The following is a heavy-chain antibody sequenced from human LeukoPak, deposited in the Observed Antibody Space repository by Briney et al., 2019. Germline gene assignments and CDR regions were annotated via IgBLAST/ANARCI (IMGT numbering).Heavy chain of an antibody. CDR3: TRGYGSCDN. D-gene: IGHD3-10*01. Sequence: GGSLRLSCAASGFTFISYDMHWVPQAPGKGLEWVAIISYDGNEKYYADSVKGRFTISRDNSKNTLYLQMNSLIAEDTAVYYCTRGYGSCDNWGEGTLVIVSS. V-gene: IGHV3-30*03. CDR2: ISYDGNEK. CDR1: GFTFISYD. J-gene: IGHJ4*02.